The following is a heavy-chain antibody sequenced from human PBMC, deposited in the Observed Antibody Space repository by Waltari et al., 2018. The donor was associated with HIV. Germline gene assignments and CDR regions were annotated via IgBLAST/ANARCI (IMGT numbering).Heavy chain of an antibody. Sequence: QVQLVQSGAEVKKPGSSVRVSCKASGDTFSSYTINWVRQAPGQGLEWMGRIIPILYLSNSAQKFQDRVTIMADKSTNTAYMDLSSLTSEDTAVYYCARGKGYYGMDVWGQGTTVTVSS. CDR1: GDTFSSYT. V-gene: IGHV1-69*02. J-gene: IGHJ6*02. CDR2: IIPILYLS. CDR3: ARGKGYYGMDV.